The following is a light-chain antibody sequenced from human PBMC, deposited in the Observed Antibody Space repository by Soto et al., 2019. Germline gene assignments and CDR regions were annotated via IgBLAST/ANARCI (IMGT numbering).Light chain of an antibody. CDR1: SSDVGGYNY. Sequence: SALTQPASVSGSPGQSITISCTGTSSDVGGYNYVSWYQQHPGKAPKLMIYDVSNRPSGVSNRFSGSKSGNTASLTISGLQAEDEADYYCSSYTSSSTHYVFGTGTKVTVL. CDR2: DVS. V-gene: IGLV2-14*01. J-gene: IGLJ1*01. CDR3: SSYTSSSTHYV.